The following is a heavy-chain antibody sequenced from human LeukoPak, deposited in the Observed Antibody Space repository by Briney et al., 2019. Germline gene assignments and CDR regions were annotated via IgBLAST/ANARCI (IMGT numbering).Heavy chain of an antibody. CDR1: GYSISIAYY. CDR2: IFRGGST. D-gene: IGHD3-3*01. J-gene: IGHJ4*02. CDR3: ARYDSRGSGSTQLEY. V-gene: IGHV4-38-2*01. Sequence: PSETLSLTCAVSGYSISIAYYWGWIRPPPGKGLEWIGRIFRGGSTSYNPSLKSRLTMSMDTSKNQFSLQLTSVTAADTAVYYCARYDSRGSGSTQLEYWGQGILVTISS.